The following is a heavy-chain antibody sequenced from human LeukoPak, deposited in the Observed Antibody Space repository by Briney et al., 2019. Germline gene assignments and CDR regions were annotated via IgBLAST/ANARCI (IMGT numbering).Heavy chain of an antibody. V-gene: IGHV3-48*04. CDR1: GFIFSTFS. CDR3: ARDAAVVGTHPPDY. CDR2: IDSSSSTI. D-gene: IGHD1-26*01. J-gene: IGHJ4*02. Sequence: SGGSLRLSCAASGFIFSTFSMNWVRQAPGEGLECVSYIDSSSSTIYYADSVKGRFTISRDNAKNSLYLQVNSLRAEDTAVYYCARDAAVVGTHPPDYWGQGTLVTVSS.